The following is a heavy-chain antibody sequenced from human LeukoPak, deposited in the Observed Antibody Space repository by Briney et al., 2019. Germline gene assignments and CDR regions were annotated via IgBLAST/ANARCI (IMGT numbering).Heavy chain of an antibody. J-gene: IGHJ4*02. Sequence: GSLRLSCAASGFTFSSYAMHWVRQAPGKGLEWVGRIKSKTGGGTIDYAAPVKGRFTISRDDSKNTLYLQMDNLKTEDTAIYYCSTPSFWGQGTLVTVSS. V-gene: IGHV3-15*07. CDR1: GFTFSSYA. CDR3: STPSF. CDR2: IKSKTGGGTI.